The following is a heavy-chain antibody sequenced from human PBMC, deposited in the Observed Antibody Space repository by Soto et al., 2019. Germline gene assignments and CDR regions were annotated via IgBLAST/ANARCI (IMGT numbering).Heavy chain of an antibody. V-gene: IGHV3-30*18. J-gene: IGHJ4*02. CDR3: AKERSIAVAGTGSFDY. D-gene: IGHD6-19*01. CDR2: ISYDGSNK. CDR1: GFTFSSYG. Sequence: PGGSLRLSCAASGFTFSSYGMHWVRQAPGKGLEWVAVISYDGSNKYYADSVKGRFTISRDNSKNTLYLQMNSLRAEDTAVYYCAKERSIAVAGTGSFDYWGQGTLVNVSS.